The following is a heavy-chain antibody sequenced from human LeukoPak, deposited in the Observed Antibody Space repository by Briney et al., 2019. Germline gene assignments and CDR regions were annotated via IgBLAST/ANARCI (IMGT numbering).Heavy chain of an antibody. V-gene: IGHV4-30-4*01. CDR3: ARLFPLRYFDN. D-gene: IGHD3-9*01. CDR1: GGSISSGDYY. J-gene: IGHJ4*02. CDR2: IYNSGST. Sequence: SETLSLTCTVSGGSISSGDYYWRWIRQPPGKGLEWIGYIYNSGSTYYNPSLKSRVTISVDTSKNQFSLKLSSVTAADTAVYYCARLFPLRYFDNWGQGTLVTVSS.